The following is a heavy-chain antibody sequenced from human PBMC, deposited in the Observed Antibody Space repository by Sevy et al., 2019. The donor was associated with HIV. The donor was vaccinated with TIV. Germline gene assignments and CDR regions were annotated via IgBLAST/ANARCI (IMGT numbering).Heavy chain of an antibody. V-gene: IGHV5-51*01. CDR3: AKSPLYSSGLFYLDY. J-gene: IGHJ4*02. D-gene: IGHD6-19*01. Sequence: GESLMISCKGSGYSFTSYWIGWVRQMPGKGLEWMGIIYPGDSDTRYSPSFQGQVTISADKSIRTAYLQWSSLKASDTAMYYCAKSPLYSSGLFYLDYWGQGTLVTVSS. CDR2: IYPGDSDT. CDR1: GYSFTSYW.